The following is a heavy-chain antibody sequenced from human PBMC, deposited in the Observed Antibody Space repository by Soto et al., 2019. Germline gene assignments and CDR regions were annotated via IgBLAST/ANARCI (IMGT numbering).Heavy chain of an antibody. J-gene: IGHJ5*02. Sequence: GGSLRLSCAASGFTFSSYAMHWVRQAPGKGLEWVAVISYDGSNKYYADSVKGRFTISRDNSKNTLYLQMNSLRAEDTAVYYCARAKDIVVVVAAMNRWGQGTLVTVSS. CDR2: ISYDGSNK. D-gene: IGHD2-15*01. V-gene: IGHV3-30-3*01. CDR1: GFTFSSYA. CDR3: ARAKDIVVVVAAMNR.